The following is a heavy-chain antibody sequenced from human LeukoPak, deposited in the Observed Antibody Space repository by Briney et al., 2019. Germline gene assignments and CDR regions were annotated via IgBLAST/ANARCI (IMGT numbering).Heavy chain of an antibody. CDR2: MNLKSGYT. D-gene: IGHD1-26*01. J-gene: IGHJ4*02. CDR1: GSSFTTYV. CDR3: ARVAGSIDY. V-gene: IGHV1-8*03. Sequence: ASVKVSCKASGSSFTTYVINWVRQATGQGLEWMGWMNLKSGYTGYAQKFQGRVTITRDTSTSTVYMELSSLRSEVTAVYYCARVAGSIDYWGQGTLVTVSS.